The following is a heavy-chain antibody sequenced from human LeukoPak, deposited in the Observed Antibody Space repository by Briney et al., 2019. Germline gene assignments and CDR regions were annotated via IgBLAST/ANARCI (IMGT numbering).Heavy chain of an antibody. V-gene: IGHV3-15*01. D-gene: IGHD2-2*01. Sequence: GGSLRLSCAASGFTFSNAWMSWVRQAPGKGLEWVGRIKSKTDGGTTDYAAPVKGRFTISRDDSKNTLYLQMNSLKTEDTAVYYCTTGGCSSTSCSNDAFDIWGQGTMVTVSS. CDR2: IKSKTDGGTT. J-gene: IGHJ3*02. CDR3: TTGGCSSTSCSNDAFDI. CDR1: GFTFSNAW.